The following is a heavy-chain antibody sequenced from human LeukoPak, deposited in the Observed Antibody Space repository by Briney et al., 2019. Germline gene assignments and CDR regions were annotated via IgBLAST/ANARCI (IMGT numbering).Heavy chain of an antibody. D-gene: IGHD2-15*01. CDR2: IWYDGSNK. V-gene: IGHV3-33*03. CDR1: GFTFSSYG. CDR3: GKDTSPGGLDY. Sequence: GRSLRLSCAASGFTFSSYGMHWVRQAPGKGLEWVAVIWYDGSNKYYADSVKGRFTISRDNAKNTLFLQMNSLRPEDTALYYCGKDTSPGGLDYWGQGTLVTVSS. J-gene: IGHJ4*02.